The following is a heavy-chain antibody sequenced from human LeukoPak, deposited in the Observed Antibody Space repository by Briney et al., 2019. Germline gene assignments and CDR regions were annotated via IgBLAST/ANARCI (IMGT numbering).Heavy chain of an antibody. Sequence: PGGSLRLSCAASGFPFRNYGMHWVRQPPGKGLEWVAIIFYDGSNKYYADSVRGRFTISRDNSKSTLYLQMNSLRVEDTAVYYCASGPGSGGSHTSYFDYWGQGTPVTVSS. J-gene: IGHJ4*02. CDR2: IFYDGSNK. CDR1: GFPFRNYG. CDR3: ASGPGSGGSHTSYFDY. V-gene: IGHV3-33*01. D-gene: IGHD2-15*01.